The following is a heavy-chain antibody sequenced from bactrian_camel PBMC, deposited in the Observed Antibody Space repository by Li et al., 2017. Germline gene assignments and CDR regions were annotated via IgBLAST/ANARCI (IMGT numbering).Heavy chain of an antibody. CDR3: ARGPENLWEFGY. CDR1: GYTYSTYC. Sequence: VQLVESGGGSVQPGRSLRLSCTASGYTYSTYCMAWFRQAPGKEREGVAAVDSHGSSTTNTDSVKGRFTISRDNAENTLYLQMDSLKTEDTAVYYCARGPENLWEFGYWGQGTQVTVS. CDR2: VDSHGSST. V-gene: IGHV3S26*01. J-gene: IGHJ4*01.